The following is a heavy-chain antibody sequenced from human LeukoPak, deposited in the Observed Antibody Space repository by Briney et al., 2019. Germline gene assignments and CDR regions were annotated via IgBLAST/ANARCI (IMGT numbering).Heavy chain of an antibody. D-gene: IGHD1-26*01. J-gene: IGHJ4*02. Sequence: PGGSLRLSCAASGFTFSSYSMNWVRQAPGKGLEWVSSISSSSSYIYYADSVKGRFTISRDNAKNSLYLQMNSLRAEDTAVYYCARVWIVGAFYFDYWGQGTLVTVSS. CDR2: ISSSSSYI. CDR3: ARVWIVGAFYFDY. CDR1: GFTFSSYS. V-gene: IGHV3-21*04.